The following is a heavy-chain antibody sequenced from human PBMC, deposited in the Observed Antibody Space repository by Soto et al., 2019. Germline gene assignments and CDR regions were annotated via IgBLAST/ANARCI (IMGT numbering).Heavy chain of an antibody. Sequence: QVQLVQSGAEVKKPGASVKVSCKASGYTFTSYGISWVRQAPGQGLEWMGWISAKKGNTKYAQKFQGRVTMTTETSESTDYMELMSLRSDDTAVYYCARYILSPGCFFRGMDVWGQGTTVTVSS. V-gene: IGHV1-18*04. J-gene: IGHJ6*02. CDR2: ISAKKGNT. D-gene: IGHD2-15*01. CDR1: GYTFTSYG. CDR3: ARYILSPGCFFRGMDV.